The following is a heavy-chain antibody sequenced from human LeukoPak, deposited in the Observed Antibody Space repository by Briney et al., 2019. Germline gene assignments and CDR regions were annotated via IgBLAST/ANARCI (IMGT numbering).Heavy chain of an antibody. Sequence: GGSLSLSCAASGFTFSGYAMNWVRQAPGKGLEWVSHIYISSSSNIISYADSVKGRFTISRDNAQNSLYLQMNGLRDEDTAVYYCVRDRAYSFDYWGQGILVTVSS. D-gene: IGHD2-21*01. V-gene: IGHV3-48*02. CDR1: GFTFSGYA. CDR2: ISSSSNII. J-gene: IGHJ4*02. CDR3: VRDRAYSFDY.